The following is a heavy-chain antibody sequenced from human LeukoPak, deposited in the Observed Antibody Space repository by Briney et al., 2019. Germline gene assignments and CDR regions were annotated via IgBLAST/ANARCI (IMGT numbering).Heavy chain of an antibody. D-gene: IGHD3-22*01. Sequence: ASVKVSCKASGYTFTSYYMHWVRQAPGQGLEWMGIINPSGGSTSYAQKFQGRVTMTRDTSTSTVYMELSSLRSEDTAVYYCASCSWGYYDSSGYFLNYYYYYMDVWGKGTTVTVSS. V-gene: IGHV1-46*01. J-gene: IGHJ6*03. CDR3: ASCSWGYYDSSGYFLNYYYYYMDV. CDR2: INPSGGST. CDR1: GYTFTSYY.